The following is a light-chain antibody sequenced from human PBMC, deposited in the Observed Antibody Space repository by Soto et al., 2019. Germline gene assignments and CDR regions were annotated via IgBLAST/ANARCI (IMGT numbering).Light chain of an antibody. CDR2: GAS. V-gene: IGKV3-11*01. Sequence: IVMTQSPATLSVSPGERATLSCRASQSVTRNLAWYQQTPGQAPRLIXYGASSRANGIPDRFSGSGSGTDLTLTISSLEPEDFAVYYCQQRSNWPPITFGQGTRLEIK. J-gene: IGKJ5*01. CDR3: QQRSNWPPIT. CDR1: QSVTRN.